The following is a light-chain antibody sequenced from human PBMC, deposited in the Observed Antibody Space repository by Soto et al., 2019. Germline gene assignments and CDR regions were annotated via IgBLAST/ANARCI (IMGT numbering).Light chain of an antibody. CDR2: GAS. V-gene: IGKV1-5*02. CDR1: QSVSDW. J-gene: IGKJ1*01. Sequence: DIQMTQSPSTLSASVGDRVTIVCRASQSVSDWLAWYQQRPGKAPKVLIYGASSLESGVPSRFSGSGSGTKFTLTISSLQPEDFATYYCQQYNSYPWTFGQGTKVDIK. CDR3: QQYNSYPWT.